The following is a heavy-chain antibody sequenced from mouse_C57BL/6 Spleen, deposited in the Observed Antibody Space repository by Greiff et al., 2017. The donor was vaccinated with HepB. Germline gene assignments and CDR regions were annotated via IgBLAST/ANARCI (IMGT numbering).Heavy chain of an antibody. D-gene: IGHD3-2*02. J-gene: IGHJ2*01. CDR2: INPGSGGT. V-gene: IGHV1-54*01. Sequence: QVQLQQSGAELVRPGTSVKVSCKASGYAFTNYLIEWVKQRPGQGLEWIGVINPGSGGTNYNEKFKGKATLTADKSSSTAYMRLSSLTSEDSAVYFCARGAQAGFDYWGQGTTLTVSS. CDR1: GYAFTNYL. CDR3: ARGAQAGFDY.